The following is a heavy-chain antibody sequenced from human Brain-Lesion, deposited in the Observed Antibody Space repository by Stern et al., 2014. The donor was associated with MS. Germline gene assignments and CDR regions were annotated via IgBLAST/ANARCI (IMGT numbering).Heavy chain of an antibody. V-gene: IGHV4-61*02. J-gene: IGHJ6*02. Sequence: VQLEESGPGLVKPSQTLSLSCTVSGGSISSGGYYWSWIRQPAGKGLEWIGRIFNSGSTSYNPSLQNRATLSIDTPKNPFLLTLNPMTAADTAVYYCARGRVVPGFQYYATDVWGQGTTVIVSS. CDR3: ARGRVVPGFQYYATDV. CDR2: IFNSGST. D-gene: IGHD2-2*01. CDR1: GGSISSGGYY.